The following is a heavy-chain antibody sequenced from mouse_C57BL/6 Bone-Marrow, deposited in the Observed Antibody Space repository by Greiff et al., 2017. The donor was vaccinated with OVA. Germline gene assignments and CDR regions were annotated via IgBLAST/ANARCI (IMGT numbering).Heavy chain of an antibody. D-gene: IGHD2-4*01. Sequence: QLQQSGAELVRPGTSVKVSCKASGYAFTNYLIEWVKQRPGQGLEWIGVINPGSGGTNYNEKFKGKATLTADKSSSTAYMLLSSLTSEDSAVYFCARGGNDYDDYWGQGTTLTVSS. J-gene: IGHJ2*01. CDR2: INPGSGGT. V-gene: IGHV1-54*01. CDR1: GYAFTNYL. CDR3: ARGGNDYDDY.